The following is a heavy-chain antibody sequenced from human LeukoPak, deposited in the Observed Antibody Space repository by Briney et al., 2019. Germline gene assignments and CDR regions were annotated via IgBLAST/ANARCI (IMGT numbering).Heavy chain of an antibody. V-gene: IGHV3-7*01. J-gene: IGHJ4*01. Sequence: GGSLRLSCAVSGFTFSDYWMNWVRQAPGKGLEWVASIHLNGGEKSYVDSVKGRFTISRDNPKNSLYLQMSSLRAEDTGVYYCARDGAAAGIYFDLWGQGTLVTVSS. CDR3: ARDGAAAGIYFDL. CDR2: IHLNGGEK. D-gene: IGHD6-13*01. CDR1: GFTFSDYW.